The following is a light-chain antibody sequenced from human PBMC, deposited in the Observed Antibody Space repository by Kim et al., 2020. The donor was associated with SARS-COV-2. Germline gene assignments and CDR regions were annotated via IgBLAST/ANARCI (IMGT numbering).Light chain of an antibody. CDR1: SSDVGAYNY. V-gene: IGLV2-14*01. CDR3: SSYTRTVTYV. Sequence: QSALTQPASVSGSPGQSITISCTGTSSDVGAYNYVSWYQQNPGEVPKLMIYDVIKRPSGISDRFSGSKSGNTASLTISGLQAEDEADYYCSSYTRTVTYVFGTGTKVTVL. J-gene: IGLJ1*01. CDR2: DVI.